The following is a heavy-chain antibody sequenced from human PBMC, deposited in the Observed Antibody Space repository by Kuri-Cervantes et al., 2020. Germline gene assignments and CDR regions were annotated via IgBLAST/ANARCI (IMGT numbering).Heavy chain of an antibody. CDR1: GYTFTSYG. D-gene: IGHD3-22*01. V-gene: IGHV1-8*02. CDR2: MNPNSGNT. CDR3: ARGRDSSGYYLDY. J-gene: IGHJ4*02. Sequence: ASVKVSCKASGYTFTSYGISWVRQAPGQGLEWMGWMNPNSGNTGYAQKFQGRVTMTRNTSISTAYMELSSLRSEDTAVYYCARGRDSSGYYLDYWGQGTLVTVSS.